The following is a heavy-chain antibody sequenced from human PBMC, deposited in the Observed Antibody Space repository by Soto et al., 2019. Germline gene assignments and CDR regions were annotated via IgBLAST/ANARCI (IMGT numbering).Heavy chain of an antibody. CDR2: IWSDGSNK. CDR1: GFIFSNHG. Sequence: QVQLVESGGGVVQPGRSLRLSCAASGFIFSNHGMHWVRQAPGKGLEWVAVIWSDGSNKDYADSVKGRFTITRDNSKNTLSLQMDSLRAEDTAVYYCAREVPVSRTNAFDVWGQGTMVTISS. J-gene: IGHJ3*01. CDR3: AREVPVSRTNAFDV. V-gene: IGHV3-33*01. D-gene: IGHD2-2*01.